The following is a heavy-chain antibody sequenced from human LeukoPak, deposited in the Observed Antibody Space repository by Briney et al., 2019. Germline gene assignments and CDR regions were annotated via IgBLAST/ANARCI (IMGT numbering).Heavy chain of an antibody. V-gene: IGHV1-2*02. Sequence: ASVKVSCKASGYTFTGYYMHWVRQAPGQGLEWMGWINPNSGGTNYAQKFQGRVTMTRDTSISTAYMELSRLRSDDTAVYYCAREGVEEYQLLEPSYGMDVWGQGTTVTVSS. D-gene: IGHD2-2*01. CDR3: AREGVEEYQLLEPSYGMDV. J-gene: IGHJ6*02. CDR1: GYTFTGYY. CDR2: INPNSGGT.